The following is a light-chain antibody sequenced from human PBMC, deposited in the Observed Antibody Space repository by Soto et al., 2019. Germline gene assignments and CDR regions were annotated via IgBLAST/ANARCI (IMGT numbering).Light chain of an antibody. V-gene: IGKV3-20*01. J-gene: IGKJ5*01. Sequence: EIELTQSPGTLSLSPGESATLSCRVSQTTSPKYVAWYQQRRGLAPRLLVYGASKRAAGIPDRFRGSGSGSEFSLTISGLEPEDFAVYYCQQFSNSLTFGQGTRLGIK. CDR1: QTTSPKY. CDR3: QQFSNSLT. CDR2: GAS.